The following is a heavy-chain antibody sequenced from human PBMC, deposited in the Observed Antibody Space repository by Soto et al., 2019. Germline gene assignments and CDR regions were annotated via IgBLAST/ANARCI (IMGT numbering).Heavy chain of an antibody. CDR1: GGSISSGDYY. Sequence: LSLPCTVSGGSISSGDYYWSWIRQPPGKGLEWIGYIYYSGSTYYNPSLKSRVTISVDTSKNQFSLKLSSVTAADTAVYYCARDRRIFGVVIPNYYYYGMDVWGQGTTVTVSS. J-gene: IGHJ6*02. CDR2: IYYSGST. V-gene: IGHV4-30-4*01. D-gene: IGHD3-3*01. CDR3: ARDRRIFGVVIPNYYYYGMDV.